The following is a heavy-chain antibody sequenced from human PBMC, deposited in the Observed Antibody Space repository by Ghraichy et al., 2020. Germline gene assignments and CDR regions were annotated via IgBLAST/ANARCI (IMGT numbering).Heavy chain of an antibody. CDR3: ARILAYCGGDCPGAFDI. CDR2: IIPIFGTA. CDR1: GGTFSSYA. Sequence: SVKVSCKASGGTFSSYAISWVRQVPGQGLEWMGGIIPIFGTANYAQKFQGRVTITADESTSTAYMELSSLRSEDTAVYYCARILAYCGGDCPGAFDIWGQGTMVTVSS. D-gene: IGHD2-21*02. J-gene: IGHJ3*02. V-gene: IGHV1-69*13.